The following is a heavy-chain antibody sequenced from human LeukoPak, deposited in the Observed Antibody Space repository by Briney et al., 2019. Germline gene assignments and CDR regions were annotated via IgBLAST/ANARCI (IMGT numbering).Heavy chain of an antibody. V-gene: IGHV3-23*01. D-gene: IGHD3-22*01. J-gene: IGHJ4*02. CDR2: ISGSGGST. CDR1: GFTFRDYA. CDR3: AKNLRTYYYDSSGYPYYFDY. Sequence: GGSLRLSCAASGFTFRDYAMSWVRQAPGKGLEWVSAISGSGGSTYYADSVKGRFTISRDNSKNTLYLQMNSLRAEDTAVYYCAKNLRTYYYDSSGYPYYFDYWGQGTLVTVSS.